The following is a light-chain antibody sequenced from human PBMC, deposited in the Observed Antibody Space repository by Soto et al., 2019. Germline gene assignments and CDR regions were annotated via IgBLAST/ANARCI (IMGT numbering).Light chain of an antibody. J-gene: IGKJ2*01. CDR1: QSVDSF. CDR3: QVRTDWPPFKYT. Sequence: EIVLTQSPASLSLSPGERATLYCRASQSVDSFLAWYQQKPGRTPRLLIYDTSNTATGIPARFSGSGSGTDFTLTISRLEPEDFAVYYCQVRTDWPPFKYTFGQGTKLEVK. V-gene: IGKV3-11*01. CDR2: DTS.